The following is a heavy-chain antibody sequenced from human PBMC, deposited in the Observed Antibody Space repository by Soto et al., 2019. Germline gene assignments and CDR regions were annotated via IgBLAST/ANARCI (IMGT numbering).Heavy chain of an antibody. CDR2: INPSGGST. D-gene: IGHD6-13*01. CDR1: GYTFTSYY. V-gene: IGHV1-46*01. CDR3: ARTAGRSIWFDP. J-gene: IGHJ5*02. Sequence: GASVKVSCKASGYTFTSYYMHWLRQAPGQGLEWMGRINPSGGSTGYAQKFQGRVTMTRDTSMSTVYMELSSLRSEDTAVYYCARTAGRSIWFDPWGQGTLVTVSS.